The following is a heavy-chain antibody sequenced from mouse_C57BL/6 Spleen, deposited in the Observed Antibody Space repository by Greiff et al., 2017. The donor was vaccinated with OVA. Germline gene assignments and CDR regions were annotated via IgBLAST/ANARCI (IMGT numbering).Heavy chain of an antibody. V-gene: IGHV1-15*01. Sequence: VKVVESGAELVRPGASVTLSCKASGYTFTDYEMHWVKQTPVHGLEWIGAIDPETGGTAYNQKFKGKAILTADKSSSTAYMELRSLTSEDSAVYYCTRTAYSNSFAYWGQGTLVTVSA. CDR1: GYTFTDYE. J-gene: IGHJ3*01. CDR2: IDPETGGT. D-gene: IGHD2-5*01. CDR3: TRTAYSNSFAY.